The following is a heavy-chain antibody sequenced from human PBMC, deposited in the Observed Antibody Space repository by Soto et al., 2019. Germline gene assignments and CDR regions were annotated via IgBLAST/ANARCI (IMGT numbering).Heavy chain of an antibody. CDR1: GDSISGGNW. Sequence: SEAVSLTCTVSGDSISGGNWWSWVRQSQGKGLEWIGEIHHGGSTNYNPSLKSRVTISVDTSKNQFSLKLSSVTAADTAVYYCARVVPWYCGGDAYYWGQGILVTVSS. D-gene: IGHD2-21*02. CDR2: IHHGGST. V-gene: IGHV4-4*02. CDR3: ARVVPWYCGGDAYY. J-gene: IGHJ4*02.